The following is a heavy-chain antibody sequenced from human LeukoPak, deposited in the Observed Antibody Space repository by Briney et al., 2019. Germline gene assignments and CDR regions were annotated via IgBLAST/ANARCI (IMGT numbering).Heavy chain of an antibody. Sequence: GGSLRLSCAASGFTFSSHGMSWVRQTPGKGLEWVSTISSSGGNTYYADSVEGRFTISRDNSKNALYLQMNSLRAEDTAIYYCAKDLGGAMIVVVGGQGTLVTVSS. CDR1: GFTFSSHG. D-gene: IGHD3-22*01. V-gene: IGHV3-23*01. CDR2: ISSSGGNT. J-gene: IGHJ4*02. CDR3: AKDLGGAMIVVV.